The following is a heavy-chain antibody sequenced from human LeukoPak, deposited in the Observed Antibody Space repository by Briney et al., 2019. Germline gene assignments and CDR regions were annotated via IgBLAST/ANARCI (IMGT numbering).Heavy chain of an antibody. CDR2: ISWNSGRI. V-gene: IGHV3-9*01. Sequence: GGSLRLSCAASGFTFDDYAMHWVRQAPGKGLEWVSGISWNSGRIGYADSVKGRFTISRDNAKNSLYLQMNSLRSEDTALYYCAKDLTTNGGSSIDYWGQGTLVTVSS. CDR3: AKDLTTNGGSSIDY. D-gene: IGHD1-26*01. CDR1: GFTFDDYA. J-gene: IGHJ4*02.